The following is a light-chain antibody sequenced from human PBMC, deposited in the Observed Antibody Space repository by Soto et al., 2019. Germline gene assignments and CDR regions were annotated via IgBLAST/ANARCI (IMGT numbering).Light chain of an antibody. V-gene: IGLV2-14*01. J-gene: IGLJ3*02. CDR2: EVS. CDR3: SSYTSSSTPLV. CDR1: SSDVSGYNY. Sequence: QSALTQPASVSGSPGQSITISCTGTSSDVSGYNYVSWYQQHPGKAPKLMIYEVSNRPSGVSNRFSGSKSGNTASLTISGLQAEDEADYYCSSYTSSSTPLVFGGGTQLTVL.